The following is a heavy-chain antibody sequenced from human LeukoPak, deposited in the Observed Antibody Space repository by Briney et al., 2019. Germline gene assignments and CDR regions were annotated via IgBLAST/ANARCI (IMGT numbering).Heavy chain of an antibody. D-gene: IGHD3-22*01. Sequence: GRSLRLSCAASGFTFSTYGTHWVRQAPGKGLEWVSSISYSSSYIYYADSVKGRFTISRDNAKNSLYLQMNSLRAEDTAVYYCARSQYYYDSSGFLVYWGQGTLVTVSS. CDR1: GFTFSTYG. J-gene: IGHJ4*02. CDR2: ISYSSSYI. CDR3: ARSQYYYDSSGFLVY. V-gene: IGHV3-21*01.